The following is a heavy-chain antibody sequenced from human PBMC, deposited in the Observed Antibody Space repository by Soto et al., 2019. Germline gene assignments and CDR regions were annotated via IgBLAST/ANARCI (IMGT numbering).Heavy chain of an antibody. J-gene: IGHJ4*02. Sequence: SETLSLTCTVSGGSISSGDYYWSWIRQPPGKGLEWIGYIYYSGSTYYNPSLKSRVTISVDTSKNQFSLKLSSVTAADTAVYYCASPAIFGVAKDTFDYWGQGTLVTVSS. D-gene: IGHD3-3*01. CDR3: ASPAIFGVAKDTFDY. V-gene: IGHV4-30-4*01. CDR2: IYYSGST. CDR1: GGSISSGDYY.